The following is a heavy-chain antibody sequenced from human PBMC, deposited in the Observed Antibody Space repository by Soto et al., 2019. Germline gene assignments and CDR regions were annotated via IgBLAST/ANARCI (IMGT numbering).Heavy chain of an antibody. V-gene: IGHV1-46*04. D-gene: IGHD4-17*01. CDR2: INPSGGST. CDR1: GYTFTSYY. CDR3: ARGDDYGDNPGNSEDY. J-gene: IGHJ4*02. Sequence: QVQLVQSGAEVKKPGASVKVSCKASGYTFTSYYMHWVRQAPGQGLEWMGIINPSGGSTSYAQKLQGRVTMTRDTSTSTVYMELSSLRSEDTAVYYCARGDDYGDNPGNSEDYWGQGTLVTVSS.